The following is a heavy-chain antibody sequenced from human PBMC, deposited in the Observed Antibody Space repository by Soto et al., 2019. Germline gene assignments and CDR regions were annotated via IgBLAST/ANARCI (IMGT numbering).Heavy chain of an antibody. CDR2: ITWNGGSV. J-gene: IGHJ3*02. Sequence: EEQLVESGGALVQPGRSLRLSCAASGFTFDDYAMHWVRQAPGKGLEWVSFITWNGGSVGYADSLKGRFTISRDNAKNSLHLQLSSLRTEDTAFYYCTRGYCSVGSCAFDIWGQGTMVTVSS. CDR3: TRGYCSVGSCAFDI. V-gene: IGHV3-9*01. CDR1: GFTFDDYA. D-gene: IGHD2-15*01.